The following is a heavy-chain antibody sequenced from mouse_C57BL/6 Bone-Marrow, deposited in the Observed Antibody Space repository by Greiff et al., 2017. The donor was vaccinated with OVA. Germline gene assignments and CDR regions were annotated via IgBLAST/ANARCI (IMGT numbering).Heavy chain of an antibody. CDR1: GFNIKDYY. CDR3: ARQFYNGSSYAWFAY. J-gene: IGHJ3*01. D-gene: IGHD1-1*01. V-gene: IGHV14-2*01. Sequence: VQLQQSGAELVKPGASVKLSCTASGFNIKDYYMHWVKQRTEQGLEWIGRIDPEDGETKYAPKFQGQATITADTSSNTAYLQLSSLTSEDTAVYYGARQFYNGSSYAWFAYWGQGTLVTVSA. CDR2: IDPEDGET.